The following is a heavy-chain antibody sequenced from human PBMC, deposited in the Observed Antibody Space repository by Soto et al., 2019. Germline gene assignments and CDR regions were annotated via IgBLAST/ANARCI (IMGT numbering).Heavy chain of an antibody. Sequence: QVQLQESGPGVVKPSETLSLTCAVSGASVNTRNYYWSWIRQPPGKGLEWIGYVYYSGTTNYNPSLKTRVTISIDTSTNQFSLKLNSAAAADTAVYYCARDTLTATNLLAYFDYWGQGALVTVSS. D-gene: IGHD1-20*01. J-gene: IGHJ4*02. V-gene: IGHV4-61*01. CDR3: ARDTLTATNLLAYFDY. CDR2: VYYSGTT. CDR1: GASVNTRNYY.